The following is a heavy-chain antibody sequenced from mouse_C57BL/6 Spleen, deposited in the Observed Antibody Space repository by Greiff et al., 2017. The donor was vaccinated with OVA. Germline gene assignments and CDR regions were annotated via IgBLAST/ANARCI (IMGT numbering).Heavy chain of an antibody. CDR2: IYPGSGNT. V-gene: IGHV1-66*01. Sequence: QVQLQQSGPELVQPGASVKISCKASGYSFTCYYIPWVKQRPGQGLEWIGCIYPGSGNTKYNETFKGEATLTADTSSSTAYMQLSSLTSEDSAVYYCAGGNSYYFDYWGKGTTLTVSS. CDR3: AGGNSYYFDY. CDR1: GYSFTCYY. D-gene: IGHD2-1*01. J-gene: IGHJ2*01.